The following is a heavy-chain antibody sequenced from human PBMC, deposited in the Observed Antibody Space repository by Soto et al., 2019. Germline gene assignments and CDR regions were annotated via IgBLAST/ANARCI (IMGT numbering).Heavy chain of an antibody. CDR3: ATLAAFGVRSPPGLDS. V-gene: IGHV4-31*03. Sequence: SETLSLTCNVSGVSIYTGGYYWTWLRQFPGKGLEWIGNIYYSGSTYYNPSLKSRLSISLDTSKNEFSLKLHSVTDADTAVYYCATLAAFGVRSPPGLDSWGQGTLVTVSS. CDR1: GVSIYTGGYY. J-gene: IGHJ4*02. CDR2: IYYSGST. D-gene: IGHD3-3*01.